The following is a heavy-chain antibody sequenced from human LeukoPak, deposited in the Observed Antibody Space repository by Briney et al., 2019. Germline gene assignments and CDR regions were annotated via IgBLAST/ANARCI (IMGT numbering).Heavy chain of an antibody. Sequence: SVKVSCKASGYTFTSYGISWVRQAPGQGLEWMGGIIPIFGTANYAQKFQGRVTITADESTSIAYMELSSLRSEDTAVYYCARPAMVRGVISQQAFDYWGQGTLVTVSS. J-gene: IGHJ4*02. V-gene: IGHV1-69*13. CDR3: ARPAMVRGVISQQAFDY. CDR2: IIPIFGTA. CDR1: GYTFTSYG. D-gene: IGHD3-10*01.